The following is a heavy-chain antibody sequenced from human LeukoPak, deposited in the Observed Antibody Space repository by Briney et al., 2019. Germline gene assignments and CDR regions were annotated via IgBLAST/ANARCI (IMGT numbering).Heavy chain of an antibody. D-gene: IGHD3-10*01. CDR1: GGTFSSYA. J-gene: IGHJ4*02. V-gene: IGHV1-69*13. CDR2: IIPIFGTA. Sequence: GASVKVSCKASGGTFSSYAISWVRQAPGQGLEWMGGIIPIFGTANYAQKFQGRATITADESTSTAYMELSSLRSEDTAVYYCASFMYYGSGSYYSYTYYFDYWGQGTLVTVSS. CDR3: ASFMYYGSGSYYSYTYYFDY.